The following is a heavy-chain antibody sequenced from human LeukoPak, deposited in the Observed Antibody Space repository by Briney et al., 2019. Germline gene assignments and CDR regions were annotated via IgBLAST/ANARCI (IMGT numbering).Heavy chain of an antibody. D-gene: IGHD5-24*01. CDR2: ISGSGDST. CDR3: AKGYRKGRWLPLDY. Sequence: GGSLRLSCAASGFTFSNYAMRWVRQAPGKGLEWVSGISGSGDSTYYADSVKGRFTISRDNAKNSLYLQMNSLRVEDTALYYCAKGYRKGRWLPLDYWGQGTLVTVSS. CDR1: GFTFSNYA. V-gene: IGHV3-23*01. J-gene: IGHJ4*02.